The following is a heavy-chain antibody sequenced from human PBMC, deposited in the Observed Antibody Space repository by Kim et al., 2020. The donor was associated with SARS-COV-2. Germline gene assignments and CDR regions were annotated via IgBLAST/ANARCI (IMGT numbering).Heavy chain of an antibody. Sequence: SVKVSCKASGGTFSSYAISWVRQAPGQGLEWMGGIIPIFGTANYAQKFQGRVTITADESTSTAYMELSSLRSEDTAVYYCARADLTYIAAAGYGMDVWGQGTTVTVSS. J-gene: IGHJ6*02. D-gene: IGHD6-13*01. CDR3: ARADLTYIAAAGYGMDV. V-gene: IGHV1-69*13. CDR2: IIPIFGTA. CDR1: GGTFSSYA.